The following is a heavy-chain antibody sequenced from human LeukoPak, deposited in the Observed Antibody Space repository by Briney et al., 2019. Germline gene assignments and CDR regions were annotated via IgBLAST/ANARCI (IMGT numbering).Heavy chain of an antibody. CDR3: ASGWNYMGAGAFDI. CDR2: IYHSGST. V-gene: IGHV4-30-2*01. Sequence: PSQTLSLTCTVSGGSISSGGYYWSWIRQPPGKGLEWIGYIYHSGSTYYNPSLKSRVTISVDRSKNQFSLKLSSVTAADTAVYYCASGWNYMGAGAFDIWGQGTMVTVSS. J-gene: IGHJ3*02. D-gene: IGHD1-7*01. CDR1: GGSISSGGYY.